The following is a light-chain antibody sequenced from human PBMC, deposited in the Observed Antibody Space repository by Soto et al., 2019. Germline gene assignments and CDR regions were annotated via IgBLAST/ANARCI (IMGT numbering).Light chain of an antibody. CDR2: GAS. CDR1: QSVSSNY. V-gene: IGKV3-20*01. Sequence: EIVLTQSPGTLSLSPGERATLSCRASQSVSSNYLAWYQQKPGQAPGLLIYGASSRAPGIPDRFSGSGSGTDFTLTISRLEPEDFAVYYCQHYGRSAYTFGQGTTLEIK. J-gene: IGKJ2*01. CDR3: QHYGRSAYT.